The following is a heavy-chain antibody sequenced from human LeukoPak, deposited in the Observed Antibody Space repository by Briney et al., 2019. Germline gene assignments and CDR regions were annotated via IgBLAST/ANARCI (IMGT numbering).Heavy chain of an antibody. D-gene: IGHD6-13*01. Sequence: SETLSLTGSVSGGSISSSNYYWGWIRQPPGKRLEWIGNLYYSGSTYYYPSFKSRVTISVDTSKNQFSLKLTSVTAADTAVYYCASDRSSWNPGAPYWGQGTLVTVSS. CDR3: ASDRSSWNPGAPY. CDR1: GGSISSSNYY. V-gene: IGHV4-39*01. CDR2: LYYSGST. J-gene: IGHJ4*02.